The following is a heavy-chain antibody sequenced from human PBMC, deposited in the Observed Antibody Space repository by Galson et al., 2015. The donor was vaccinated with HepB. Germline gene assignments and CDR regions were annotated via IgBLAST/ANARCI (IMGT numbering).Heavy chain of an antibody. CDR1: GFTFSSYA. D-gene: IGHD3-10*01. J-gene: IGHJ3*02. Sequence: SLRLSCAASGFTFSSYAMSWVRQAPGKGLEWVSAISGSGGSTYYADSVKGRFTISRDNSKNTLYLQMSSLRAEDTAVYYCAKRDLWFGEHDAFDIWGQGTMVTVSS. CDR2: ISGSGGST. CDR3: AKRDLWFGEHDAFDI. V-gene: IGHV3-23*01.